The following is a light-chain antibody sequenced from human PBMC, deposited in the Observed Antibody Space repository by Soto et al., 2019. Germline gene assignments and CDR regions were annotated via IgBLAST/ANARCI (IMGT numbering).Light chain of an antibody. CDR2: GAS. J-gene: IGKJ1*01. CDR1: QSVNSNF. CDR3: QHYGSALWT. V-gene: IGKV3-20*01. Sequence: EIVLTQSPGTLSLSPGERGTLSCRASQSVNSNFLAWYQQKPGQAPRLLIYGASNRATGIPDRFSGSGSGTDFTLTISRLEPEDPAVYYCQHYGSALWTFGQGTNVDMK.